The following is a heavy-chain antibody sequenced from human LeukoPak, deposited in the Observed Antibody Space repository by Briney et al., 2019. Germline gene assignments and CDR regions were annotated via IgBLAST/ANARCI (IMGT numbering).Heavy chain of an antibody. CDR2: IYYSGST. CDR3: ARGVAGGPWSGYSDYYYYMDV. J-gene: IGHJ6*03. V-gene: IGHV4-61*08. D-gene: IGHD3-3*01. CDR1: GDSVDNGDYY. Sequence: PSETLSLTCTVSGDSVDNGDYYWSWIRQPPGKGLEWIGYIYYSGSTNYNPSLKSRVTISVDTSKNQFSLKLSSVTAADTAVYYCARGVAGGPWSGYSDYYYYMDVWSKGTTVTVSS.